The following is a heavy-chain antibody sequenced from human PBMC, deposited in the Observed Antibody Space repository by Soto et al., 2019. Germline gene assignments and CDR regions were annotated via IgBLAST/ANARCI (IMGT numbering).Heavy chain of an antibody. CDR2: ISGSGGST. D-gene: IGHD2-8*01. J-gene: IGHJ4*02. V-gene: IGHV3-23*01. CDR1: GFTFISYA. CDR3: AKERLCTNGVCYPYYFDY. Sequence: EVQLLESGGGLVQPGGSLRLSCAASGFTFISYAMSWVRQAPGKGLEWVSAISGSGGSTYYADSVKGRFTISRDNSKNTLYLQMNSLRAEDTAVYYCAKERLCTNGVCYPYYFDYWGQGTLVTVSS.